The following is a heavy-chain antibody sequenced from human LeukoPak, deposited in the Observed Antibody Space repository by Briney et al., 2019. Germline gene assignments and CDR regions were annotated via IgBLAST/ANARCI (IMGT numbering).Heavy chain of an antibody. CDR2: INPNSGGT. Sequence: AASVKVSCKASGYTFSGYYMHWVRQAPGQGLEWMGWINPNSGGTNYAQKFQGRVTMTRDTSISTAYMELSRLRSDDTAVYYCARERVVAGTKAGFDYWGQGTLVTVSS. V-gene: IGHV1-2*02. D-gene: IGHD6-19*01. J-gene: IGHJ4*02. CDR3: ARERVVAGTKAGFDY. CDR1: GYTFSGYY.